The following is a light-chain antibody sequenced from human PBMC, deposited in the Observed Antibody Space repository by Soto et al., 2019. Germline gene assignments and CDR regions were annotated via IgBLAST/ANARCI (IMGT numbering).Light chain of an antibody. J-gene: IGLJ2*01. CDR2: DVN. Sequence: QSALTQPPSASGSPGQSVAISCSGTSSDVGGYNYVSWYQQHPGKAPKLMIYDVNKRPSGVPDRFSGSKSGNTASLTVSGLQAEDEADYYCISYAGSNKPAFGGGTKLTV. CDR1: SSDVGGYNY. CDR3: ISYAGSNKPA. V-gene: IGLV2-8*01.